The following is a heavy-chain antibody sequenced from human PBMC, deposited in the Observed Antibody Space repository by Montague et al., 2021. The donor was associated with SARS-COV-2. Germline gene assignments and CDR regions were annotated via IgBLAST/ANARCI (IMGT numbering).Heavy chain of an antibody. J-gene: IGHJ4*02. Sequence: SLRLSCLASGFIFSSYEMNWVRQAPGKGLEWVSYTSNSGDTKYYXDSVKGRFTISRDNAKNSLYLRMSSLRAEDTAVYYCARAGEDYYYDSSGFLYWGQGSLVTVSS. CDR1: GFIFSSYE. V-gene: IGHV3-48*03. CDR3: ARAGEDYYYDSSGFLY. CDR2: TSNSGDTK. D-gene: IGHD3-22*01.